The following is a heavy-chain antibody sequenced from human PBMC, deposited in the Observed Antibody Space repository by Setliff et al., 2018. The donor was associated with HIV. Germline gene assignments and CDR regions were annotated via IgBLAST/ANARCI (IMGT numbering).Heavy chain of an antibody. V-gene: IGHV1-8*01. J-gene: IGHJ3*02. CDR1: GYTFLNYD. Sequence: GASVKVSCKSLGYTFLNYDIFWVRQATGQGLEWMARMNPFSGDTAFAQKFHGRVTLTRNTSRRTAYMTLNTLKYEDTAVYYCASYSYGISDAFDIWGPGTMVTVSS. CDR2: MNPFSGDT. D-gene: IGHD5-18*01. CDR3: ASYSYGISDAFDI.